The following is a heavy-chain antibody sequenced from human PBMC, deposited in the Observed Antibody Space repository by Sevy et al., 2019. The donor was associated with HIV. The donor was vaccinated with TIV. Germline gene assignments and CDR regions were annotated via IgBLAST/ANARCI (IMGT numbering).Heavy chain of an antibody. CDR1: GFTFSSYS. CDR2: ISSSSSYL. J-gene: IGHJ4*02. CDR3: ARDRGGMAPW. D-gene: IGHD3-16*01. Sequence: GGSLRLSCAASGFTFSSYSMNWVRQAPGKGLEWVSSISSSSSYLYYADSVKGRFTISRDNAKNSLYLQMNSLRAEDTAVYYCARDRGGMAPWWGQGTLVTVSS. V-gene: IGHV3-21*01.